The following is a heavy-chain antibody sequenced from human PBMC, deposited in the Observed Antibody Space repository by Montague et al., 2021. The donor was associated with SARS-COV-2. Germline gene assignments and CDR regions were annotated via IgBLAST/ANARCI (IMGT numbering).Heavy chain of an antibody. CDR2: IFYSGST. V-gene: IGHV4-59*12. Sequence: SETLSLTCTVPGDSISAYYWNWIRQPPGHGLEWLWFIFYSGSTNYNPSLTLRVTISLDTSKNQFFLKVTSVTAAAAAVYYCAGQAAGSYFYYGVDVWGQGTTDTGSS. D-gene: IGHD6-13*01. CDR1: GDSISAYY. J-gene: IGHJ6*02. CDR3: AGQAAGSYFYYGVDV.